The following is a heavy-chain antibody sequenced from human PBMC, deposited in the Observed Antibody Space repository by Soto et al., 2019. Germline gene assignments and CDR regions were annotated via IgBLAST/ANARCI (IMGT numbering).Heavy chain of an antibody. CDR2: IIPIFGTA. CDR3: ARGEVLGTYYYYGMDV. CDR1: GGTFSSYA. J-gene: IGHJ6*02. Sequence: SVKVSCKASGGTFSSYAISWVRQAPGQGLEWMGGIIPIFGTANYAQKFQGRVTMTRNTSISTAYMELSSLRSEDTAVYYCARGEVLGTYYYYGMDVWGQGTTVTVSS. V-gene: IGHV1-69*05. D-gene: IGHD3-3*02.